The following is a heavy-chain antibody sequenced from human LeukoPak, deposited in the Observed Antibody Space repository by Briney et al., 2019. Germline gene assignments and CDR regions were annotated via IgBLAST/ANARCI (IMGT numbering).Heavy chain of an antibody. CDR1: GFTFSDYY. J-gene: IGHJ1*01. V-gene: IGHV3-66*01. CDR3: ASRNMASIGVYFQH. CDR2: VYSGGGT. D-gene: IGHD5-24*01. Sequence: GGSPRLSCAASGFTFSDYYMSWIRQAPGKGLEWVSVVYSGGGTNYAESVKGRFTISRDDSKNTVSLQMNSLRAEDTAVYYCASRNMASIGVYFQHWGQGTLVTVSS.